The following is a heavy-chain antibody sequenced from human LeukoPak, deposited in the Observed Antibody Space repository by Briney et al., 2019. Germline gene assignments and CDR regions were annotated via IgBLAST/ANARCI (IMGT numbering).Heavy chain of an antibody. V-gene: IGHV1-18*01. Sequence: ASVKVSCKASGYTFTSYGISWVRQAPGQGLEWMGWISAYNGNTNYAQKLQGRVTMTTDTSTSTAYMELRSLRSDDTAVYYGARDLSWFGESPHDYWGQGTLVTVSS. J-gene: IGHJ4*02. CDR2: ISAYNGNT. D-gene: IGHD3-10*01. CDR3: ARDLSWFGESPHDY. CDR1: GYTFTSYG.